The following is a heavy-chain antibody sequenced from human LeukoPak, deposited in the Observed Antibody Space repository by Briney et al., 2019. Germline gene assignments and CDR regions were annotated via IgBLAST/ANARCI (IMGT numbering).Heavy chain of an antibody. Sequence: SETLSLTCTVYGGSISSYYWSWIRQPAGKGLEWIGRIYTSGSTNYNPSLKSRVTMSVDTSKNQFSLKLSSVTTAHTSVYYCASYHAIFRGVTPSRYYYYINYWGKGTTVTVSS. D-gene: IGHD3-3*01. J-gene: IGHJ6*03. CDR1: GGSISSYY. CDR2: IYTSGST. CDR3: ASYHAIFRGVTPSRYYYYINY. V-gene: IGHV4-4*07.